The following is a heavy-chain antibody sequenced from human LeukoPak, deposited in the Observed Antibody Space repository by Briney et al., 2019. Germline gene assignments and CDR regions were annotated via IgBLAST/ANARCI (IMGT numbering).Heavy chain of an antibody. CDR3: AKAWRALWELADLIHY. V-gene: IGHV3-23*01. CDR1: GFTFSSYA. J-gene: IGHJ4*02. CDR2: ISGSGGST. Sequence: PGGSLRLSCAASGFTFSSYAMSWVRQAPGKGLEWVSAISGSGGSTYYADSVKGRFTISRDNSKNTLYLQMNSLRAEDTAVYYCAKAWRALWELADLIHYWGQGTLVTVSS. D-gene: IGHD1-26*01.